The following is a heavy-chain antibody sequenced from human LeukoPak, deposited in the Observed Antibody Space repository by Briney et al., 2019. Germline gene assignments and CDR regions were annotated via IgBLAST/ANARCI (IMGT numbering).Heavy chain of an antibody. Sequence: PGGSLRLSCAASGFTFSSYSMNWVRQAPGKGLEWISYISSSSGTIYYADSVKGRFTISRDNAKNSLYLQMNSLRAEDTAVYYCARVHIVVVPAAINYYYYYMDVWGKGTTVTVSS. D-gene: IGHD2-2*02. CDR3: ARVHIVVVPAAINYYYYYMDV. CDR1: GFTFSSYS. CDR2: ISSSSGTI. V-gene: IGHV3-48*01. J-gene: IGHJ6*03.